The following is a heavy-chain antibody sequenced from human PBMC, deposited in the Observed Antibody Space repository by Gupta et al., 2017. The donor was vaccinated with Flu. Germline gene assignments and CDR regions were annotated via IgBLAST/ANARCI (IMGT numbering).Heavy chain of an antibody. CDR1: GYSTSSGSF. CDR3: ARSYTAYSYYNRGV. CDR2: IYHSGST. Sequence: VQLQESGPGLVKPSETLALTCAVSGYSTSSGSFWAWIRQPPGKGLEWIGSIYHSGSTHYTPSLESRVTISVDTSTNQFSLRLNSVTAADTAVYYCARSYTAYSYYNRGVWGQGTTVTVSS. D-gene: IGHD3-16*01. J-gene: IGHJ6*02. V-gene: IGHV4-38-2*01.